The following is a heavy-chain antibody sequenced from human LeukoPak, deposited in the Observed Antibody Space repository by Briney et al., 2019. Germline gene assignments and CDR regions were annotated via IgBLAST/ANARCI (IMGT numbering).Heavy chain of an antibody. D-gene: IGHD2-8*01. CDR2: IDPNSGGT. CDR1: GYAFTDYY. J-gene: IGHJ4*02. CDR3: ARGDIQWDY. V-gene: IGHV1-2*02. Sequence: ASVKVSCKASGYAFTDYYIHWVRQAPGQGLEWMGWIDPNSGGTNFAQKFQGRVTMTRDTSITTAYVELSSLKSDDTAVYYCARGDIQWDYWGQGTQVTVSS.